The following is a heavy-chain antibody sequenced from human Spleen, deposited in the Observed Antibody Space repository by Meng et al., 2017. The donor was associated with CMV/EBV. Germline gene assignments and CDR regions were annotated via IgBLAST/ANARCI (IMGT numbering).Heavy chain of an antibody. CDR3: ARDDSTGYYYLDS. D-gene: IGHD3-22*01. J-gene: IGHJ4*02. CDR2: IKQDGSEK. V-gene: IGHV3-7*01. Sequence: ASGFTFSTYWMSWVRQAPGKGLEWVANIKQDGSEKYYVDSVKGRFTISRDNAKNSLYLQMNSLRAEDTALYYCARDDSTGYYYLDSWGQGTLVTVSS. CDR1: GFTFSTYW.